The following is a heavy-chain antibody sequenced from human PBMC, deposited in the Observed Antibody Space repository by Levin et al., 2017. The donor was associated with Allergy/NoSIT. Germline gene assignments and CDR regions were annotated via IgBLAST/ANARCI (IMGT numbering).Heavy chain of an antibody. D-gene: IGHD2-15*01. Sequence: SETLSLTCAVYGGSFSGYYWSWIRQPPGKGLEWIGEINHSGSTNYNPSLKSRVTISVDTSKNQFSLKLSSVTAADTAVYYCARDRGGSWLRYWGQGTLVTVSS. CDR1: GGSFSGYY. CDR3: ARDRGGSWLRY. J-gene: IGHJ4*02. V-gene: IGHV4-34*01. CDR2: INHSGST.